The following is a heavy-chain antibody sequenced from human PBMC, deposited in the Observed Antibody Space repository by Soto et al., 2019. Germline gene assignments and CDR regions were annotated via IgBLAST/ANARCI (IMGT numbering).Heavy chain of an antibody. Sequence: GASVKVSCKVSGYTHTELSMHWVRQAPGKGLEWMGGFDPEDGETIYAQKFQGRVTMTEDTSTDTAYMELSSLRSEDTAVYYCATASPPYGDYVGYDYWGQGTLVTVSS. CDR3: ATASPPYGDYVGYDY. V-gene: IGHV1-24*01. CDR1: GYTHTELS. CDR2: FDPEDGET. J-gene: IGHJ4*02. D-gene: IGHD4-17*01.